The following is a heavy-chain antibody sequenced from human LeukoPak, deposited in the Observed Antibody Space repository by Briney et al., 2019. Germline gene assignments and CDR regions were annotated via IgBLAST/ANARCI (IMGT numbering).Heavy chain of an antibody. J-gene: IGHJ4*02. CDR1: GFTFSSYA. CDR2: ISYDGSNK. V-gene: IGHV3-30-3*01. CDR3: ARGGYYYDSSGYYSFDY. D-gene: IGHD3-22*01. Sequence: GRSLRLSCAASGFTFSSYAMHWVRQAPGKGLEWVAVISYDGSNKYYADSVKDRFTISRDNSKNTLYLQMNSLRAEDTAVYYCARGGYYYDSSGYYSFDYWGQGTLVTVSS.